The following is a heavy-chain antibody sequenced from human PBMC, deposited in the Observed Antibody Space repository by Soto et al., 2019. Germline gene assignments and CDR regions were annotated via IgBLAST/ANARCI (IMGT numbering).Heavy chain of an antibody. CDR2: IYYSGST. D-gene: IGHD1-1*01. J-gene: IGHJ4*02. V-gene: IGHV4-59*08. Sequence: QVQLQESGPGLVKPSETLSLTCTVSGGSISSSYWSWIRQPPGKGLEWIGYIYYSGSTNYNPSLKRRVTISVAPSKHPVSLRLSSVTAADTAGYYCARGAPHWPFDYWGQGTLVTVSS. CDR1: GGSISSSY. CDR3: ARGAPHWPFDY.